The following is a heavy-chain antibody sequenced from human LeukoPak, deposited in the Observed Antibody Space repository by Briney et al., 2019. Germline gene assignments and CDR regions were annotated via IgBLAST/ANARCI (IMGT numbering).Heavy chain of an antibody. J-gene: IGHJ4*02. CDR1: GFTFSSYA. CDR3: AKGVSGSYAIGDY. D-gene: IGHD1-26*01. CDR2: ISGSGGST. Sequence: PGGSLRLSCAASGFTFSSYAMSWVRQAPGKALEWVSAISGSGGSTYYADSVKGRFTISRDNSKNTLYLQMNSLRAEDTAVYYCAKGVSGSYAIGDYWGQGTLVTVSS. V-gene: IGHV3-23*01.